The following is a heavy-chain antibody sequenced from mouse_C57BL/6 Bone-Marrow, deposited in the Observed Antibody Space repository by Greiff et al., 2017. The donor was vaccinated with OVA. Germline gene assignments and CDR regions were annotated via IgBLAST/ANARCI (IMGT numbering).Heavy chain of an antibody. CDR3: ARSYYYGSSSYFDV. D-gene: IGHD1-1*01. J-gene: IGHJ1*03. CDR1: GYAFTNYL. Sequence: QVQLQQSGAELVRPGTSVKVSCKASGYAFTNYLIEWVKQRPGQGLEWIGVINPGSGGTNYNEKFKGKATLTADKSSSTAYMQLSSLTSEDSAVYFCARSYYYGSSSYFDVWGTGTTVTVSS. CDR2: INPGSGGT. V-gene: IGHV1-54*01.